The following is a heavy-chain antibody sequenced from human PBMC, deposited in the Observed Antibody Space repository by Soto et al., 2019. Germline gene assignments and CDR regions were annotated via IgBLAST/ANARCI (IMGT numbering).Heavy chain of an antibody. D-gene: IGHD2-2*01. CDR3: SRSGAHSSTWYGGYNWFDP. CDR2: INPNSGAT. J-gene: IGHJ5*02. V-gene: IGHV1-2*04. CDR1: GYTFSDYY. Sequence: QVQLVQSGAEVKKPGASVKVSCKASGYTFSDYYIHWVRQAPGQGVEWMGWINPNSGATKYSQKFQGWVTMTSDTSISTAYMELTRLSSDDTAVYYCSRSGAHSSTWYGGYNWFDPWGQGTLVIVSS.